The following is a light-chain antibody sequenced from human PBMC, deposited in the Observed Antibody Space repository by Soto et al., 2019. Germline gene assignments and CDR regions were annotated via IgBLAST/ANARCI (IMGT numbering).Light chain of an antibody. J-gene: IGLJ1*01. Sequence: QSALTQPASVSGSPGQSITISCTGTSSDVGGYNYVSWYQQHPGKAPKLMIYDVSNRPSGVSNRFSGSKSGNTASLTISGLQAEDEADYYCSSYTSSSTRDFGNGTKVTVL. CDR3: SSYTSSSTRD. V-gene: IGLV2-14*01. CDR2: DVS. CDR1: SSDVGGYNY.